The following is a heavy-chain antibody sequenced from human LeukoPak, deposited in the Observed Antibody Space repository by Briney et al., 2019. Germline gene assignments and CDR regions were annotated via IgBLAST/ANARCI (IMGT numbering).Heavy chain of an antibody. CDR2: IIPIFGTA. V-gene: IGHV1-69*06. J-gene: IGHJ6*03. CDR1: GGTFSSYA. Sequence: SVKVSCKASGGTFSSYAISWVRQAPGQGLEWMGGIIPIFGTANYAQKFQGRVTITADKSTSTAYMELSSLRSEDTAVYYCARGGYSYGHTPYYYYYYMDVWGKGTTVTVSS. D-gene: IGHD5-18*01. CDR3: ARGGYSYGHTPYYYYYYMDV.